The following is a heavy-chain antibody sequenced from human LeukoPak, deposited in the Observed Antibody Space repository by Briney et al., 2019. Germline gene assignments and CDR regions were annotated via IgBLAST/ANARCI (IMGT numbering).Heavy chain of an antibody. CDR3: ATRRDITIFGVVIIETGLDY. V-gene: IGHV1-24*01. CDR2: FDPEDGET. D-gene: IGHD3-3*01. J-gene: IGHJ4*02. Sequence: ASVKVSCKVSGYTLTELSMHWVRQAPGKGLEWMGGFDPEDGETIYAQKFQGRVTMTEDTSTDTAYMELSSLRSEDTAVYYCATRRDITIFGVVIIETGLDYWGQGTLVTVSS. CDR1: GYTLTELS.